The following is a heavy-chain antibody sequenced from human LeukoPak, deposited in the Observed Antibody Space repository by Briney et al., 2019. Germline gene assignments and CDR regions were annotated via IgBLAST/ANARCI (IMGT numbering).Heavy chain of an antibody. Sequence: SETLSLTCIVSGGSMNNYYWSWIRQPPGKELEWIAYIHYTGITNYNPFLKSRVTISLDTSKNQFSLKLNSVTAADTAFYYCARILEGSGAAFDIWGQGTMVTVSS. V-gene: IGHV4-59*01. CDR1: GGSMNNYY. J-gene: IGHJ3*02. CDR2: IHYTGIT. D-gene: IGHD1-26*01. CDR3: ARILEGSGAAFDI.